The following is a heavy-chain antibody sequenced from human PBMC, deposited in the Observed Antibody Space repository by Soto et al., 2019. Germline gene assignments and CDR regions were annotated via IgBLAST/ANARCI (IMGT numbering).Heavy chain of an antibody. CDR2: IYYSGST. CDR3: ARDVPPTDYYGSRLNYYYYGMDV. D-gene: IGHD3-10*01. Sequence: PSETLSLTCTVSGGSISSGDYYWSWIRQPPGKGLEWIGYIYYSGSTYYNPSLKSRVTISVDTSKNQFSLKLSSVTAADTAVYYCARDVPPTDYYGSRLNYYYYGMDVWGQGTTVTVSS. V-gene: IGHV4-30-4*01. CDR1: GGSISSGDYY. J-gene: IGHJ6*02.